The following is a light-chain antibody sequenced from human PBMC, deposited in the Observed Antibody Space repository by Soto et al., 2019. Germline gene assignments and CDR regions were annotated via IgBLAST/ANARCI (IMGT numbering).Light chain of an antibody. CDR2: AAS. J-gene: IGKJ1*01. Sequence: DIKMTQSPSSLSASVGDRVNITCWASQSISNYLNWYQQKPGKDPKLLIYAASSLQSGVPSRFSGSGSGTDFNLTISSLQTEDFATYECQQRYITTWTFGQGTKVEIK. CDR3: QQRYITTWT. V-gene: IGKV1-39*01. CDR1: QSISNY.